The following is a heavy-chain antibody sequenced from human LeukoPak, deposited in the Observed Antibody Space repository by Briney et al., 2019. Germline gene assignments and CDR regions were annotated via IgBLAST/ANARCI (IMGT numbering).Heavy chain of an antibody. CDR3: ARSDKKGGWLG. Sequence: GASVKVSCKASGGTFSSYAISWVRQAPGQGLEWMGWISAYNGNTNYAQKLQGRVTMTTDTSTSTAYMELRSLRSDDTAVYYCARSDKKGGWLGWGQGTLVTVSS. CDR1: GGTFSSYA. CDR2: ISAYNGNT. J-gene: IGHJ4*02. V-gene: IGHV1-18*01. D-gene: IGHD6-19*01.